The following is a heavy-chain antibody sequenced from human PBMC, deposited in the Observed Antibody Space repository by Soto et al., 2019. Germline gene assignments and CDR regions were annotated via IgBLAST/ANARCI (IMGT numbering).Heavy chain of an antibody. D-gene: IGHD3-22*01. CDR1: GFTFSSYG. Sequence: QVQLVESGGGVVQPGRSLRLSCAASGFTFSSYGMHWVRQAPGKGLEWVAVIWYDGSNKYYADSVKGRFTISRDNSKNTLYLQMNSLRAEDTAVYYCARSYYDSSGYSALEEYDAFDIWGQGTMVTVSS. J-gene: IGHJ3*02. CDR2: IWYDGSNK. V-gene: IGHV3-33*01. CDR3: ARSYYDSSGYSALEEYDAFDI.